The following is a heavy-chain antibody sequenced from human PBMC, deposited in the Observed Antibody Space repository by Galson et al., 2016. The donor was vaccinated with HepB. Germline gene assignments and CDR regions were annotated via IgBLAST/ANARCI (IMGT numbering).Heavy chain of an antibody. Sequence: PALVKPTQTLTLTCRFSGFSLSTGGVGVAWVRQPPGNALEWLAPIFWADAKRYNASLRNRLTNTKDTSRTQVVLTMTNMDLVDTATYYCAHGTHYGSGSYEFWGQGTLVSVSS. CDR2: IFWADAK. V-gene: IGHV2-5*02. CDR3: AHGTHYGSGSYEF. J-gene: IGHJ4*02. CDR1: GFSLSTGGVG. D-gene: IGHD3-10*01.